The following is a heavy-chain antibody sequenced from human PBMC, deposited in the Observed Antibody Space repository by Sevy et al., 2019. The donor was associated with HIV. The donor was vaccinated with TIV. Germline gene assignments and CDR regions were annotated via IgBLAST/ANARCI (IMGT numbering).Heavy chain of an antibody. J-gene: IGHJ6*02. Sequence: GGSLRLSCAASGFAFSNYWMNWVRQAPGKGLEWVARVKQDGTEKHYLESVKGRFTIPRDNADNSLYLQMNSLRAEDTAVYYCARGQYGMDVWGQGTTVTVSS. CDR1: GFAFSNYW. CDR2: VKQDGTEK. V-gene: IGHV3-7*01. CDR3: ARGQYGMDV.